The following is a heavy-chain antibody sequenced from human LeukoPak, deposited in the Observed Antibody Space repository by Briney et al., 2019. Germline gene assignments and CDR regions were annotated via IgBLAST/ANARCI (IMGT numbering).Heavy chain of an antibody. V-gene: IGHV3-33*01. Sequence: SGGPLKFSCEAPGFTFSSNGMPWVRQASGKGLEGVAVIWYDGSNKYYADSVKGRFTISRDNSKNTLYLQMNSLRAEDTAVYYCARDSFIRPAVPGGMDVWGQGTTVTVSS. CDR3: ARDSFIRPAVPGGMDV. J-gene: IGHJ6*02. CDR2: IWYDGSNK. D-gene: IGHD3-16*01. CDR1: GFTFSSNG.